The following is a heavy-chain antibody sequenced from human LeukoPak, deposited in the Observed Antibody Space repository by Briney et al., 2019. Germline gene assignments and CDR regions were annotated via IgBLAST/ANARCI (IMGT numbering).Heavy chain of an antibody. J-gene: IGHJ4*02. D-gene: IGHD6-6*01. V-gene: IGHV1-2*06. Sequence: VASVKVSCKASGYTFTGYYMHWVRQAPGQGLEWMGRINPNSGGTNYVQKFQGRVTMTRDTSISTAYMELSRLRSDDTAVYYCARDARDSSSSYTNFDYWGQGTLVTVSS. CDR1: GYTFTGYY. CDR3: ARDARDSSSSYTNFDY. CDR2: INPNSGGT.